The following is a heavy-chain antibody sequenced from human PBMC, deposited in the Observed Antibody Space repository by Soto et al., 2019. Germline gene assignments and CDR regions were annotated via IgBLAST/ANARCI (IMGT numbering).Heavy chain of an antibody. Sequence: QVQLVESGGGVVQPGRSLRLSCAASGFTFSSYGMHWVRQAPGKGLEWVAVISYDGSNKYYADSVKGRFTISRDNSKNTLYLQMNSLRAEDTAVYYCAKYHSQGSYFDYWGQGTLVTVSS. CDR2: ISYDGSNK. D-gene: IGHD4-4*01. J-gene: IGHJ4*02. CDR3: AKYHSQGSYFDY. CDR1: GFTFSSYG. V-gene: IGHV3-30*18.